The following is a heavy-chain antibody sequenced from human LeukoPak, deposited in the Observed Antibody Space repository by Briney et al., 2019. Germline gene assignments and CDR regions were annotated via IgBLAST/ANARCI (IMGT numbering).Heavy chain of an antibody. Sequence: GASVKVSCKASGYTFTSYYMHWVRQAPGQGLEWMGIINPSGGSTSYAQKFQGRVTMTRDTSTSTAYMELSSLRSEDTAVYYCAREDGDYYGSGRLFYYYYGMDVWGQGTTVTVSS. D-gene: IGHD3-10*01. J-gene: IGHJ6*02. CDR1: GYTFTSYY. V-gene: IGHV1-46*01. CDR2: INPSGGST. CDR3: AREDGDYYGSGRLFYYYYGMDV.